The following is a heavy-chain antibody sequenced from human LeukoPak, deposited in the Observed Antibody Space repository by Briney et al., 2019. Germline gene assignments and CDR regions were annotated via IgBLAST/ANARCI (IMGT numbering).Heavy chain of an antibody. CDR2: INHSGST. J-gene: IGHJ6*03. Sequence: PSETLSLTCAVYGGSFSGYYWSWIRQPPGKGLEWIGEINHSGSTNYNPSLKSRVTISVDTSKNQFSLRLSSVTAADTATYYCATWTYSGFYLGVWGRGTTVTVSS. V-gene: IGHV4-34*01. D-gene: IGHD5-12*01. CDR1: GGSFSGYY. CDR3: ATWTYSGFYLGV.